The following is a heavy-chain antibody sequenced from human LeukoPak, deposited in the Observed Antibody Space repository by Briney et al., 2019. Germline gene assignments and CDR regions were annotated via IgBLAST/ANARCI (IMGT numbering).Heavy chain of an antibody. Sequence: SETLSLTCTVSGGSISSGGYYWSWIRQHPGKGLEWIGYIYYSGSTYYNPSLKSRVTISVDTSKNQFSLKLSSVTAADTAVYYCARGVQLRVPAAGGAYFQHWGQGTLVTVSS. CDR1: GGSISSGGYY. CDR2: IYYSGST. CDR3: ARGVQLRVPAAGGAYFQH. J-gene: IGHJ1*01. V-gene: IGHV4-31*03. D-gene: IGHD2-2*01.